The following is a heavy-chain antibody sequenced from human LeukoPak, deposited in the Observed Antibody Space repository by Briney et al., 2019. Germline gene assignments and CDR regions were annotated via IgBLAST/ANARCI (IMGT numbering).Heavy chain of an antibody. CDR3: ARARGAARRGLYYYYMDV. V-gene: IGHV3-23*01. Sequence: GGSLRLSCAASGFTFSSYAMSWVRQAPGKGLEWVSAISGSGGSTYYADSVKGRFTISRDNAKNSLYLQMNSLRAEDTAVYYCARARGAARRGLYYYYMDVWGKGTTVTVSS. CDR2: ISGSGGST. J-gene: IGHJ6*03. D-gene: IGHD6-6*01. CDR1: GFTFSSYA.